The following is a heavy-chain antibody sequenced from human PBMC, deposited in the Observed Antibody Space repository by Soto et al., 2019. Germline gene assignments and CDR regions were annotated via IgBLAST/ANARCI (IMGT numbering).Heavy chain of an antibody. Sequence: GASVKVSCKASGYTFTSYDINWVRQATGQGLEWMGWMNPNSGNTGYAQKFQGRVTMTRNTSISTAYMELSSLRSEDTAVYYCARPYCSSTSCYWDDAFDIWGQGTMVTVSS. D-gene: IGHD2-2*01. J-gene: IGHJ3*02. CDR3: ARPYCSSTSCYWDDAFDI. V-gene: IGHV1-8*01. CDR1: GYTFTSYD. CDR2: MNPNSGNT.